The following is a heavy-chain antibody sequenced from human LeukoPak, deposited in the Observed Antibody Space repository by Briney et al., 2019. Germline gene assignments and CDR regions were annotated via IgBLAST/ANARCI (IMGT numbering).Heavy chain of an antibody. D-gene: IGHD3-16*02. Sequence: PGESLKISCKSSGYSFTTYWIAWVRQMPGKGLEWMGIIYPRDSDIRYSPPFQGQVTISADKSISTAYLQWNNLKASDTAMYYCARMLGLGEVSPYFDYWGQGSLVTVSS. CDR1: GYSFTTYW. J-gene: IGHJ4*02. V-gene: IGHV5-51*01. CDR2: IYPRDSDI. CDR3: ARMLGLGEVSPYFDY.